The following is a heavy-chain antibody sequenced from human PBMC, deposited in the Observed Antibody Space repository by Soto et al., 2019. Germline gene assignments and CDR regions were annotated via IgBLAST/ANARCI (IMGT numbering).Heavy chain of an antibody. Sequence: QVQLVQSGAEEKKPGASVKVSCKASGSTFTSYAMHWVRQAPGQRLEWMGWINAGNGNTKYSQKFQGRVTIPRDTAASTAYMELSSLRSEDTAVYYCAREAASSSWAYFDYWGQGTLVTVSS. V-gene: IGHV1-3*05. CDR3: AREAASSSWAYFDY. J-gene: IGHJ4*02. D-gene: IGHD6-13*01. CDR2: INAGNGNT. CDR1: GSTFTSYA.